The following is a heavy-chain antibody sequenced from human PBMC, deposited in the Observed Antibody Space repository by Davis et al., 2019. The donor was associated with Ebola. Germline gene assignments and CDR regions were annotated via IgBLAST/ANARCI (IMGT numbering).Heavy chain of an antibody. CDR1: GFTFSSYG. Sequence: GESLKISCAASGFTFSSYGMHWVRQAPGKGLEWVAVISYDGSNKYYADSVKGRFTISRDNSKNTLYLQMNSLRAEDTAVYYCAKDLPAPMTTVTTSIPESAFDIWGQGTMVTVSS. J-gene: IGHJ3*02. V-gene: IGHV3-30*18. CDR3: AKDLPAPMTTVTTSIPESAFDI. D-gene: IGHD4-17*01. CDR2: ISYDGSNK.